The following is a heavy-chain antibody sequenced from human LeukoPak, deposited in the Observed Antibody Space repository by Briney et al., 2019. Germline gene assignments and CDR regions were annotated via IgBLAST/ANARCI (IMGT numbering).Heavy chain of an antibody. CDR3: ARVAGGSSPYYFDC. D-gene: IGHD6-13*01. V-gene: IGHV3-74*01. Sequence: PGGSPRLSCAASGFTFSSYWMHWVRQAPGKGLVWVSRINSDGSSTSYADSVKGRFTISRDNAKNTLYLQMNSLRAEDTAVYYCARVAGGSSPYYFDCWGRGTLVTVSS. CDR1: GFTFSSYW. J-gene: IGHJ4*02. CDR2: INSDGSST.